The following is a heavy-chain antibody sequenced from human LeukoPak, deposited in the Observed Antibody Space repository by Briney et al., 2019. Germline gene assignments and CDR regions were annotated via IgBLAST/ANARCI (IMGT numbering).Heavy chain of an antibody. J-gene: IGHJ5*02. CDR1: GGTFSSYA. Sequence: ASVKVSCKASGGTFSSYAISWVRQAPGQGLEWMGGIIPIFGTANYAQKFQGRVTITTDESTSTAYMELSSLRSEDTAVYYCARVMDCSSTSCGFDPWGQGTLVTVSS. CDR2: IIPIFGTA. D-gene: IGHD2-2*01. V-gene: IGHV1-69*05. CDR3: ARVMDCSSTSCGFDP.